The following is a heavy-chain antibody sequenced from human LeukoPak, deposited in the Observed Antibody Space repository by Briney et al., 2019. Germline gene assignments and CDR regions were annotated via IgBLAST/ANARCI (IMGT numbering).Heavy chain of an antibody. CDR3: GRFKTYFDS. CDR1: GFIISSYE. Sequence: GGSLRLSCAASGFIISSYEMTWVRHAPGKGLEWLSYISPAENIHYADSVKGRFTITRDNAKNSVFLQMNSLRGEDTAVYYCGRFKTYFDSWGQGTLVTVSS. J-gene: IGHJ4*02. CDR2: ISPAENI. V-gene: IGHV3-48*03.